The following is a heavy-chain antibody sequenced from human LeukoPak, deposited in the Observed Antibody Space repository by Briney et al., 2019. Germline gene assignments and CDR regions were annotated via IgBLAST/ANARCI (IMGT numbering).Heavy chain of an antibody. Sequence: GGSLRLSCAASGFTFSSYAMHWVRQAPGKGLEWVAVISYDGSNKYYADSVKGRFTISRDNSKNTLYLQMNSLRAEDTAVYYCARDMVVVPAVSAGLFDYWGQGTLVTVSS. J-gene: IGHJ4*02. CDR3: ARDMVVVPAVSAGLFDY. V-gene: IGHV3-30-3*01. D-gene: IGHD2-2*01. CDR2: ISYDGSNK. CDR1: GFTFSSYA.